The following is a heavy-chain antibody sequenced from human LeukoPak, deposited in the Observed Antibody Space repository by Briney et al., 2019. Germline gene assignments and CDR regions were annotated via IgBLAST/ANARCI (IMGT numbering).Heavy chain of an antibody. Sequence: KPGGSLRLSCAASGFTFSSYSMNWVRQTRGKWLEWVSSISSSSSYIYYADSVKGRFTISRDNAKNSLYLQMNSLRAEDTAVYYCARNRVTMLDSPYDAFDIWGQGTMVTVSS. CDR3: ARNRVTMLDSPYDAFDI. J-gene: IGHJ3*02. V-gene: IGHV3-21*01. CDR1: GFTFSSYS. D-gene: IGHD3-10*01. CDR2: ISSSSSYI.